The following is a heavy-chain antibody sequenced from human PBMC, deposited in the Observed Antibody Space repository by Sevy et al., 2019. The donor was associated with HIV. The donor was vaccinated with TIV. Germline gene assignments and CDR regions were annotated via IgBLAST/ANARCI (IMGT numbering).Heavy chain of an antibody. CDR2: INHSGST. Sequence: SETLSLTCSVYGGSFSGYSWSWIRQPPGKGLEWIGEINHSGSTNYNLPLKSRVTISVDTSKNQVSLKLSSVTPAVTAVFYCARPPGYGGNSGSFYIWGQGTMVTVSS. D-gene: IGHD2-21*02. V-gene: IGHV4-34*01. J-gene: IGHJ3*02. CDR1: GGSFSGYS. CDR3: ARPPGYGGNSGSFYI.